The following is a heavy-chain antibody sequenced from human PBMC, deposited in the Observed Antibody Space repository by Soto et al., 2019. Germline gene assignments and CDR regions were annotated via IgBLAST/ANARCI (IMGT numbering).Heavy chain of an antibody. J-gene: IGHJ4*02. CDR3: ARSSRSYFDY. Sequence: KPSETLSLTCAVSGGSVTSLGYSWSWIRQPPGKGLEWIGYIYDSGSTYYNPSLKSRVSLSVDTSKNQFSLNLTSVTAADTAMYYCARSSRSYFDYWGQGTLVTVSS. V-gene: IGHV4-30-2*05. CDR1: GGSVTSLGYS. CDR2: IYDSGST.